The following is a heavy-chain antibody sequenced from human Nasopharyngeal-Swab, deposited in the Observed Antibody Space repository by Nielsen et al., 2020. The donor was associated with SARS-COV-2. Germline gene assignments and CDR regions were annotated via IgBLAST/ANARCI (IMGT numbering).Heavy chain of an antibody. D-gene: IGHD6-6*01. CDR2: IYPGDSDT. CDR3: ASSPYSSSVYYYYGMDV. V-gene: IGHV5-51*01. Sequence: VRQMPGKGLEWMGIIYPGDSDTRYSPSFQGQVTISADKSISTAYLQWSSLKASDTAMYYCASSPYSSSVYYYYGMDVWGRGTTVTVSS. J-gene: IGHJ6*02.